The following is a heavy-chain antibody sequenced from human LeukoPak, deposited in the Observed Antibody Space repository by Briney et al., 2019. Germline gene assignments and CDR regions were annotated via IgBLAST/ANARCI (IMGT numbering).Heavy chain of an antibody. CDR2: INPNSGDT. V-gene: IGHV1-2*02. CDR1: GYSFTGYY. Sequence: ASVKVSCKSSGYSFTGYYLHWVRQAPGQGLEWMGWINPNSGDTNYAQKFQGSVTMTRDTSISTAYMELSRLRSDDTAVYYCARTGDDFWSGYRQFDYWGQGTLVTVSS. D-gene: IGHD3-3*01. CDR3: ARTGDDFWSGYRQFDY. J-gene: IGHJ4*02.